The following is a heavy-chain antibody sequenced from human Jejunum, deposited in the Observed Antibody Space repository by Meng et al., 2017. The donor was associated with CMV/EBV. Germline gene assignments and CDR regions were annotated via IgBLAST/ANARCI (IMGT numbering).Heavy chain of an antibody. CDR3: AKDFTIFGVVTTFDY. CDR1: GFTFSVYA. J-gene: IGHJ4*02. D-gene: IGHD3-3*01. CDR2: ISGSGGST. V-gene: IGHV3-23*01. Sequence: GFTFSVYAMNWVRQAPGKGLEWVSAISGSGGSTYYADSVKGRFTISRDNSKNTLYLQMNSLRAEDTAVYYCAKDFTIFGVVTTFDYWGQGTLVTVSS.